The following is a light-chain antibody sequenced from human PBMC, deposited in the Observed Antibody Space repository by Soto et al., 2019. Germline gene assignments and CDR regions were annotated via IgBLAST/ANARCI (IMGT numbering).Light chain of an antibody. CDR2: GAS. J-gene: IGKJ1*01. Sequence: EIVLTQSPGTLSLSPGARAPLSCRASQSVSSSFLAWYRQKPGQAPRLLIYGASSRATGIPDRFSGSGSGTDFTLTISRLEPEDFAVYYCQQYGTIPWTFGQGTKVDI. CDR1: QSVSSSF. V-gene: IGKV3-20*01. CDR3: QQYGTIPWT.